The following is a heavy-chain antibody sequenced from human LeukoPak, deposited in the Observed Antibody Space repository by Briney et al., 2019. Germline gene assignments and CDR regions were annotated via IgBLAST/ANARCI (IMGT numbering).Heavy chain of an antibody. Sequence: PGRSLRLSCAASGFTFSSYGMHWVRQAPGKGVEWVAVIWYDGSNKYYADSVKGRFTISRDNSKNTLYLQMNSLRAEDTAVYYCARAYYYDSRGYYRYFDYWGQGTLVTVSS. D-gene: IGHD3-22*01. CDR3: ARAYYYDSRGYYRYFDY. J-gene: IGHJ4*02. CDR1: GFTFSSYG. CDR2: IWYDGSNK. V-gene: IGHV3-33*01.